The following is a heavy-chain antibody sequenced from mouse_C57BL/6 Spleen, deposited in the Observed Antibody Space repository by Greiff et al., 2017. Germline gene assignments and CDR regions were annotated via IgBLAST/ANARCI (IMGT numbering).Heavy chain of an antibody. CDR1: GYTFTSYW. CDR3: AMGVYDGYPAWFAY. D-gene: IGHD2-3*01. Sequence: VQLQQPGAELVKPGASVKVSCKASGYTFTSYWMHWVKQRPGQGLEWIGRIHPSDSDTSYNQKFKGKATLTVAKSSSTAYMQLSSLTSEDSAVXNCAMGVYDGYPAWFAYWGQGTLVTVSA. CDR2: IHPSDSDT. J-gene: IGHJ3*01. V-gene: IGHV1-74*01.